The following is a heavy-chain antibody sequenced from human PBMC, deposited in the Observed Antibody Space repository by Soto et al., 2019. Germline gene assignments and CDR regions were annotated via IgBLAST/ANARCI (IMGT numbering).Heavy chain of an antibody. Sequence: ASVKVSCKASGYTFTTYGIHSPRQAPGQRLEWMGWISAGKGNTQHSQKFQGRVTITRDTSASTAYMDSLRVEDTAVYYCARDPQGIAVDHSYYYGMDVWGQGTTVTVSS. D-gene: IGHD6-19*01. CDR3: ARDPQGIAVDHSYYYGMDV. J-gene: IGHJ6*02. CDR2: ISAGKGNT. V-gene: IGHV1-3*01. CDR1: GYTFTTYG.